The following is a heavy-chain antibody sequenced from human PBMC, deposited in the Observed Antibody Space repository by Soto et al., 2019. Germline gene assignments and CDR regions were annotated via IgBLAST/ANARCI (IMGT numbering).Heavy chain of an antibody. CDR3: ARARRVYGMDV. CDR2: INHSGST. V-gene: IGHV4-34*01. CDR1: GGSFSGYY. J-gene: IGHJ6*02. Sequence: PSETLSLTCAVYGGSFSGYYWSWIRQPPGKGLEWIGEINHSGSTNYNPSLKSRVTISVDTSKNQFSLKLSSVTAADTAVYYCARARRVYGMDVWGQGTTVTV.